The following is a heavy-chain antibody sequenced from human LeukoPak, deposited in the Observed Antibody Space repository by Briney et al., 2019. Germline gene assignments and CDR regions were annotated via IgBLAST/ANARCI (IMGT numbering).Heavy chain of an antibody. J-gene: IGHJ4*02. D-gene: IGHD5-18*01. CDR3: ARHLRNTPMIILAY. Sequence: ASVKVSCKASGYSFPSYDINWVRQAAGQGLEWMGWMNLYSGDTDYARKFQGRITMTRDTSMTTVFMELSSLRSDDTAIYFCARHLRNTPMIILAYWGQGTQVTVSS. V-gene: IGHV1-8*01. CDR2: MNLYSGDT. CDR1: GYSFPSYD.